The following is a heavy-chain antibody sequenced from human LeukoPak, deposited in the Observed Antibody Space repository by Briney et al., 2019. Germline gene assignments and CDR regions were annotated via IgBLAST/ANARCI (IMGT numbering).Heavy chain of an antibody. CDR2: ISSSSSYI. V-gene: IGHV3-21*01. Sequence: EPGGSLRLSCAASGFTVSSNYMTWVRQAPGKGLEWVSSISSSSSYIYYADSVKGRFTISRDNAKNSLYLQMNSLRAEDTAVYYCARDVRYCSSTSCHSSWGQGTLVTVSS. CDR3: ARDVRYCSSTSCHSS. CDR1: GFTVSSNY. D-gene: IGHD2-2*01. J-gene: IGHJ5*02.